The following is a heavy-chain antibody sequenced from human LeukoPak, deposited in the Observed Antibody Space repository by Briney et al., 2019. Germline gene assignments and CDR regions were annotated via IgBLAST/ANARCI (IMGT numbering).Heavy chain of an antibody. CDR3: ARGFYGDSSYYYYYMDV. CDR2: IGTAGDT. CDR1: GFTFSSYD. V-gene: IGHV3-13*01. D-gene: IGHD3-22*01. Sequence: PGGSLRLSCAASGFTFSSYDMHWVRQATGKGLGWVSAIGTAGDTYYPGSVKGRFTISRENAKNSLYLQINSLRAGDTAVYYCARGFYGDSSYYYYYMDVWGKGTTVTVSS. J-gene: IGHJ6*03.